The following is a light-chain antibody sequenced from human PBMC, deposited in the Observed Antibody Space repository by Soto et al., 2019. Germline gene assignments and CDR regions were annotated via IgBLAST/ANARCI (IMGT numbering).Light chain of an antibody. CDR1: QRITSNV. J-gene: IGKJ2*01. Sequence: EIVLTQSPVTLSWSPGERATLSFRASQRITSNVLAWFQQKAGLAPRLLIYGASTRASGVPDRFSGGGSGTDFVLTISRLEPEDFAVYYCQQYGRSQFTFGQGTKL. V-gene: IGKV3-20*01. CDR3: QQYGRSQFT. CDR2: GAS.